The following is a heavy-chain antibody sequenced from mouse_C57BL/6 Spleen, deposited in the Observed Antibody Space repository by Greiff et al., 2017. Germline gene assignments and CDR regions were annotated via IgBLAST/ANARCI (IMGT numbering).Heavy chain of an antibody. CDR2: ISDGGSYT. CDR1: GFTFSSYA. Sequence: EVMLVESGGGLVKPGGSLKLSCAASGFTFSSYAMSWVRQTPEKRLEWVATISDGGSYTYYSDNVKGRFTISRDNAKNNLYLQMSHLKSEDTAMYYCARVYDRYAMDYWGQGTSVTVSS. D-gene: IGHD2-12*01. V-gene: IGHV5-4*03. J-gene: IGHJ4*01. CDR3: ARVYDRYAMDY.